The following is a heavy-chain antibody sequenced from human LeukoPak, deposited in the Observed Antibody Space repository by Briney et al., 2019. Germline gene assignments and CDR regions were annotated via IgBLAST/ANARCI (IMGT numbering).Heavy chain of an antibody. J-gene: IGHJ6*03. Sequence: SETLSLTCTVSGGSISSYYWSWIRQPPGKGLEWIGYIYYSGSTNYNPSLKSRVTISVDTSKNQFSLRLSSVTAADTAVYYCARWVGGDYLRYYYYMDVGGKGTTVTVSS. CDR1: GGSISSYY. V-gene: IGHV4-59*01. CDR2: IYYSGST. D-gene: IGHD4-17*01. CDR3: ARWVGGDYLRYYYYMDV.